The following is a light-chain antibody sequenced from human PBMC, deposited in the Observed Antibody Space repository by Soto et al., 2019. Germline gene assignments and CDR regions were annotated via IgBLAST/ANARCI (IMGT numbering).Light chain of an antibody. CDR3: QQRSNI. CDR1: ESTSGY. V-gene: IGKV3-11*01. Sequence: EIVLTQSPVTLSLSPGERATLSCRASESTSGYLAWYQQKPGQAPRLLIYDASNRATGIPARFSGSGSGTDFTLTISSLEPEDFAVYYCQQRSNIFGPGTKVDIK. J-gene: IGKJ3*01. CDR2: DAS.